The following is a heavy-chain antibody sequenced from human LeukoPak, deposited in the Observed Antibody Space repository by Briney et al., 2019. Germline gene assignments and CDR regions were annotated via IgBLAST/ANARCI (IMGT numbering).Heavy chain of an antibody. V-gene: IGHV1-69*13. Sequence: GASVKVSCKASGGTFSSYAISWVRQAPGQGLEWMGGIIPIFGTANYAQKFQGRVTITADESTSTAYMELSSLRSEDTAVYYCARAIEYSSSSRSANWFDPWGQGTLVTVSS. CDR3: ARAIEYSSSSRSANWFDP. CDR2: IIPIFGTA. CDR1: GGTFSSYA. J-gene: IGHJ5*02. D-gene: IGHD6-6*01.